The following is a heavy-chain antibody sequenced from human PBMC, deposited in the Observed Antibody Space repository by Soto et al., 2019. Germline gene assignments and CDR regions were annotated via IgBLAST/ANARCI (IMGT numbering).Heavy chain of an antibody. J-gene: IGHJ2*01. Sequence: GGSLRLSCAASGFTFSTYAMNWVRQAPGKGLEWVSTINDNGRSTYDADSVKGRFTISRDNSKNTLYLHMNSLRAEDTAIYYCAKDTGMAGSYWSFDLWGRGTLVTVSS. CDR3: AKDTGMAGSYWSFDL. CDR2: INDNGRST. D-gene: IGHD6-19*01. V-gene: IGHV3-23*01. CDR1: GFTFSTYA.